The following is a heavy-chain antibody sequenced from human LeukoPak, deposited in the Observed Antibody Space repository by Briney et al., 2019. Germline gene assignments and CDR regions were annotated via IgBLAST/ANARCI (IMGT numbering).Heavy chain of an antibody. CDR2: IYYSGSA. CDR1: GGSISSYY. Sequence: SETLSLTCTVSGGSISSYYWSWIRQPPGKGLEWIGYIYYSGSANYNPSLKSRVTISVDTSKNQFSLKLSSVTAADTAVYYCAKDTMVRGVTPRRYYYGMDVWGQGTTVTVSS. V-gene: IGHV4-59*01. J-gene: IGHJ6*02. CDR3: AKDTMVRGVTPRRYYYGMDV. D-gene: IGHD3-10*01.